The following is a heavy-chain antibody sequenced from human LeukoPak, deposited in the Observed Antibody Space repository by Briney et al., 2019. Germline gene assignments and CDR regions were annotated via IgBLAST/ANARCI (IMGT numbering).Heavy chain of an antibody. CDR1: GFSLSSYW. CDR2: INSDGSTT. J-gene: IGHJ4*02. D-gene: IGHD6-25*01. Sequence: TGGSLRLSCAASGFSLSSYWMHWVRQAPGKGLVWVSRINSDGSTTSYADSVKGRFTISRDNAKNTLYLQMNSLRAEDTAVYYCARRQYRSGWYYFDYWGQGTLVTVSS. V-gene: IGHV3-74*01. CDR3: ARRQYRSGWYYFDY.